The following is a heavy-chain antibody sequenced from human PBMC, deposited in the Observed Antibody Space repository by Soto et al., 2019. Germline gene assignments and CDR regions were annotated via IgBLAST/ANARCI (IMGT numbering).Heavy chain of an antibody. CDR1: GDSVSSNSVG. D-gene: IGHD1-26*01. CDR2: TYYRSKWYY. Sequence: PPQTLSLTCAITGDSVSSNSVGWSWVRQSPSRGLEWLGRTYYRSKWYYEYAVSVRGRITINPDTSKNQYSLQLNSVTPEDTAVYFCARGEQYSGRIFDYWGQGALVTVSS. J-gene: IGHJ4*01. CDR3: ARGEQYSGRIFDY. V-gene: IGHV6-1*01.